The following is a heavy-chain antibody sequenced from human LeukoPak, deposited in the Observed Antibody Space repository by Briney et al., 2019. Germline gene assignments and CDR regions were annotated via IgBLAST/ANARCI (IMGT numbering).Heavy chain of an antibody. Sequence: SETLSLTCTVSGGSISSGSYYWSWIRQPAGKGLEWIGRIYTSGSTNYNPSLKSRVTISVDTSKNQFSLKLSSVTAADTAVYYCARVTNSGSYIPYYYYYYYMDVWGKGTTVTISS. CDR3: ARVTNSGSYIPYYYYYYYMDV. J-gene: IGHJ6*03. CDR2: IYTSGST. V-gene: IGHV4-61*02. D-gene: IGHD1-26*01. CDR1: GGSISSGSYY.